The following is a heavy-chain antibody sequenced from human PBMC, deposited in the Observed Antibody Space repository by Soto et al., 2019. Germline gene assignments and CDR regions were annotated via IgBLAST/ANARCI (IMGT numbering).Heavy chain of an antibody. CDR1: GFSFSNAW. Sequence: EVQLVESGGDFVKPGGSLRVSCAVSGFSFSNAWMSWVRQAPGKVLEWVGRIKSRADGGTTDYTAPVKGRFTISRDESKNTGFLQMNSLKTEDTAVYYCTAHLGEFFPLDYWGQGTLVTVSS. CDR3: TAHLGEFFPLDY. D-gene: IGHD3-16*01. V-gene: IGHV3-15*01. CDR2: IKSRADGGTT. J-gene: IGHJ4*02.